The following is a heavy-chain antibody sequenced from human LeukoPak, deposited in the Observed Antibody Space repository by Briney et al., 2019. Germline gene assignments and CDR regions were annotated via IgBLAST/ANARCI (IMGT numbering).Heavy chain of an antibody. J-gene: IGHJ4*02. CDR3: AKDTDYYGSGSDY. CDR1: GFTFSSYS. D-gene: IGHD3-10*01. Sequence: GGSLRLSCAASGFTFSSYSMNWVRQAPGKGLEWVSSISSSSSYIYYADSVKGRFTISRDNAKNSLYLQMNSLRAEDTALYYCAKDTDYYGSGSDYWGQGTLVTVSS. V-gene: IGHV3-21*04. CDR2: ISSSSSYI.